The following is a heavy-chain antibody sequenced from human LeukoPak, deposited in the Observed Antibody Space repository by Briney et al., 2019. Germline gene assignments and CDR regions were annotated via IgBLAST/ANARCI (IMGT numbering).Heavy chain of an antibody. CDR1: GGSISSGDYY. CDR2: IYYSVST. Sequence: SETLSLTCTVSGGSISSGDYYWSWIRQPPGKGLEWIGYIYYSVSTYYNPSLKSRVTISVDTSKNQCSLKLSTVTAADTAGYYGARWSGVVVPTAIRGGFDYWGQGTLVTVSS. D-gene: IGHD2-2*02. CDR3: ARWSGVVVPTAIRGGFDY. V-gene: IGHV4-30-4*08. J-gene: IGHJ4*02.